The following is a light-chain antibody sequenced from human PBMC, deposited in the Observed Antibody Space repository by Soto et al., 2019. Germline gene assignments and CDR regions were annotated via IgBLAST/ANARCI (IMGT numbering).Light chain of an antibody. V-gene: IGKV1-5*03. Sequence: DIQMTQSPSTLSASEGDRVTISCRASQSVSIWLAWYQQKPGRAPKLLIYKSSILESGVPSRFSGSGSGTEFTLTISRLEPEDFAVYYCQQYGSSLWTFGQGTKVDIK. J-gene: IGKJ1*01. CDR2: KSS. CDR3: QQYGSSLWT. CDR1: QSVSIW.